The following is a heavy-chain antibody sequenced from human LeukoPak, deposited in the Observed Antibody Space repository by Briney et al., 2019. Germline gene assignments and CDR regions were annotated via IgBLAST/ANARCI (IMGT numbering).Heavy chain of an antibody. Sequence: MASETLSLTCTVSGGSISSHYWSWIRQPPGKGLEWIGYIYYSGSTNYNPSLKSRVTISVDTSKNQFSLKLSSVTAADTAVYYCARDYYDSSGYPGGWFDPWGQGTLVTVSS. CDR2: IYYSGST. V-gene: IGHV4-59*11. CDR3: ARDYYDSSGYPGGWFDP. D-gene: IGHD3-22*01. CDR1: GGSISSHY. J-gene: IGHJ5*02.